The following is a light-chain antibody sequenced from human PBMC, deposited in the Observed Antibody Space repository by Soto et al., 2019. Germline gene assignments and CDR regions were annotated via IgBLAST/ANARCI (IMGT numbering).Light chain of an antibody. V-gene: IGKV3-15*01. CDR1: QSVSVSY. CDR2: GAS. J-gene: IGKJ1*01. Sequence: EIVFTQSPATLSLSPGERATISCRASQSVSVSYLAWYQQRPGQAPRLVIYGASTRATGIPARVVCRGAGPACTLPISSLQSEDVAVDDCQQYNNWPRTFGQGTKVDNK. CDR3: QQYNNWPRT.